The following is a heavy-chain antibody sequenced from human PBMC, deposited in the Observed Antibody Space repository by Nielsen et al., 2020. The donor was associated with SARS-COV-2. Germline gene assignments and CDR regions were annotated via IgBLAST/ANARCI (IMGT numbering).Heavy chain of an antibody. J-gene: IGHJ4*02. D-gene: IGHD6-19*01. CDR2: IIPIFGTA. CDR1: GGTFSSYA. CDR3: ARDPWYSSGQTAPLH. V-gene: IGHV1-69*05. Sequence: SVKVSCKASGGTFSSYAISWVRQAPGQGLEWMGGIIPIFGTANYAQKFQGRVTMTRDTSTSTVYMELSSLRSEDTAVYYCARDPWYSSGQTAPLHWGQGTLVTVSS.